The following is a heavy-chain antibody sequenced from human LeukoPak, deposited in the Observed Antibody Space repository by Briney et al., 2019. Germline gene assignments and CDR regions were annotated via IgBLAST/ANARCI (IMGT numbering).Heavy chain of an antibody. CDR2: IRKDGREI. V-gene: IGHV3-7*01. J-gene: IGHJ4*02. Sequence: GGSLRLSCAAFGFSFSTSWMTWVRQAPGKGLEWVANIRKDGREIHYADSLKGRFTISRDNTKNSLFLQMNSLRAEDTGVYYCARDGDSWNDFDHWGQGTLVTVSS. CDR3: ARDGDSWNDFDH. D-gene: IGHD1-1*01. CDR1: GFSFSTSW.